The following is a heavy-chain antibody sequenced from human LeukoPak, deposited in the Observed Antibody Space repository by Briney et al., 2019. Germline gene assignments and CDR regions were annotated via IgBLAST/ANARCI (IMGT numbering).Heavy chain of an antibody. CDR2: ISAYNGNT. V-gene: IGHV1-18*01. Sequence: ASVKVSCKASGYTFTNYGINWVRQAPGQGLEWMGWISAYNGNTNYAQKLQGRVTMTTDTSTSTAYVELRSLRSDDTAVYYCAKDGEYQLLSLNNYGDRNWFDPWGQGTLVTVSS. D-gene: IGHD2-2*01. CDR1: GYTFTNYG. J-gene: IGHJ5*02. CDR3: AKDGEYQLLSLNNYGDRNWFDP.